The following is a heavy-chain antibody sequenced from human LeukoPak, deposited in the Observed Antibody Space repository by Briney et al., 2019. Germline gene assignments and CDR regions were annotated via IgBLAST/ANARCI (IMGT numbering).Heavy chain of an antibody. CDR1: GFTFSSKA. D-gene: IGHD2-2*01. CDR2: ISGSGGST. Sequence: GGSLRLSCAASGFTFSSKAMSWVRQAPGKGLEWVSAISGSGGSTYYADSVKGRFTISRDNSKNTLYLQMNSLRAEDTAVYYCAKDQSVPYQLFAFDIWGQGTMVTVSS. J-gene: IGHJ3*02. V-gene: IGHV3-23*01. CDR3: AKDQSVPYQLFAFDI.